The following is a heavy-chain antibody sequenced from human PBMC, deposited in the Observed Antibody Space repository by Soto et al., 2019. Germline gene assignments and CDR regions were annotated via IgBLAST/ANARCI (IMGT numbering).Heavy chain of an antibody. CDR1: GDSISSGDYY. CDR3: ARDFKRYSSQPGPLDY. Sequence: SETLSLTCTVSGDSISSGDYYWSWIRQPPGKGLEWIGCIYYSGNTYYNPSLKRRFSISVDTSKNQFSLQLSSVTVADTAVYYCARDFKRYSSQPGPLDYWGLGTLVTVSS. V-gene: IGHV4-30-4*01. J-gene: IGHJ4*02. D-gene: IGHD6-13*01. CDR2: IYYSGNT.